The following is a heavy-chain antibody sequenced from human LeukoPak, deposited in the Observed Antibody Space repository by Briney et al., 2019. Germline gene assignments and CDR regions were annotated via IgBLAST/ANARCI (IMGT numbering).Heavy chain of an antibody. CDR1: GYTFTSYA. V-gene: IGHV1-3*01. CDR3: ARGRLGCSGGSCYRPEYNWFDP. CDR2: INAGNGNT. D-gene: IGHD2-15*01. J-gene: IGHJ5*02. Sequence: ASVKVSCKASGYTFTSYAMHWVRQAPGQRREWMGWINAGNGNTKYSQKFQGRVTITRDTSASTAYMELSSLRSEDTAVYYCARGRLGCSGGSCYRPEYNWFDPWGQGTLVTVSS.